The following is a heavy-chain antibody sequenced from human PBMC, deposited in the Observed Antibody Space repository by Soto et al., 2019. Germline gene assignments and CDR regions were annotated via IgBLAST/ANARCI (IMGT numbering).Heavy chain of an antibody. CDR2: IYWDDDK. V-gene: IGHV2-5*02. J-gene: IGHJ5*02. D-gene: IGHD3-10*01. CDR3: AHMDGYGSGSYYPNWFDP. CDR1: GFSLSTSGEG. Sequence: SGPTLVNPTQTLTLTCTFSGFSLSTSGEGVGWIRQPPGKALEWLALIYWDDDKRYSPSLKRRLTITKDTSKNQVVLTMTNMDPVDTATYYFAHMDGYGSGSYYPNWFDPWGQGTLVNVSS.